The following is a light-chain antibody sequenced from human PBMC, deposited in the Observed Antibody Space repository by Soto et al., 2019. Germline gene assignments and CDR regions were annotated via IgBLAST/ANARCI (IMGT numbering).Light chain of an antibody. CDR2: DAS. CDR1: QSVRSK. CDR3: HQRQSWPRT. V-gene: IGKV3-15*01. J-gene: IGKJ5*01. Sequence: IVMTQSPATLSVSPGERATLSCRASQSVRSKLAWYQQKPGQAPRLLIYDASTRATGIPARFSASGSGTDFTLTISDVQPEDFALYYCHQRQSWPRTFGQGTRLEIK.